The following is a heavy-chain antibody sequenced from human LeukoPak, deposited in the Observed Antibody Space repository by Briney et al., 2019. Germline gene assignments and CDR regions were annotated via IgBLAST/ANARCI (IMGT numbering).Heavy chain of an antibody. D-gene: IGHD4/OR15-4a*01. V-gene: IGHV3-7*01. CDR3: ARGPAYGARSDFLDY. CDR1: EFTFSAHW. CDR2: INKDGTKK. J-gene: IGHJ4*02. Sequence: PGGSLRLSCAAFEFTFSAHWMTWVRQAPGKGLEWVADINKDGTKKNQVDSVKGRFSISRDNAQNSLSLQMRNLRAEDTAVYYCARGPAYGARSDFLDYWGQGTLVTVSS.